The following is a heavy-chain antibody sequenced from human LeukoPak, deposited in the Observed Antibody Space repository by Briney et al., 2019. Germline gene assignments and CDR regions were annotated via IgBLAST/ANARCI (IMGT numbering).Heavy chain of an antibody. CDR1: GGSISSYY. J-gene: IGHJ5*02. CDR2: IYYSGST. CDR3: ARDYGNRNWFDP. D-gene: IGHD1-14*01. V-gene: IGHV4-59*01. Sequence: SETLSLTCTVSGGSISSYYWGWIRQPPGKGLEWIGYIYYSGSTNSNPSLKSRVTISVDTSKNQFSLKLSSVTAADTAVYYCARDYGNRNWFDPWGQGTLVTVSS.